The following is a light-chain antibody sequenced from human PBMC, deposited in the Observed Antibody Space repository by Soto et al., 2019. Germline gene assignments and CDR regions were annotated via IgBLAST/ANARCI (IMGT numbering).Light chain of an antibody. J-gene: IGKJ2*01. V-gene: IGKV1-33*01. CDR3: QQYDNLPPYT. CDR1: QAISNY. CDR2: DAS. Sequence: DIQMTQSPSSLSASVGDRVTITCQASQAISNYLNWYQQKPGKAPKLLIYDASNLETGVPSRFSGSGSGTDYTFTISSLQPEDIATHYCQQYDNLPPYTFGQGTKLEIK.